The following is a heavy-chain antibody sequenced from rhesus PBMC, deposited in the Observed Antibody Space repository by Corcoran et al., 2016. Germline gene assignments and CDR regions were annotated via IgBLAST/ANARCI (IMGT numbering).Heavy chain of an antibody. CDR1: GGSISGYYY. V-gene: IGHV4-73*01. D-gene: IGHD3-34*01. J-gene: IGHJ4*01. CDR3: AGWGYYEPLFDY. CDR2: IYGNSAST. Sequence: QVQLQQWGEGLVKPSETLSLTCAVYGGSISGYYYWSWIRQPPVKGLEWIGYIYGNSASTNYNPSLKNRVTISKDTSKNQCSLKLSSVTAADTAVYYCAGWGYYEPLFDYWGQGVLVTVSS.